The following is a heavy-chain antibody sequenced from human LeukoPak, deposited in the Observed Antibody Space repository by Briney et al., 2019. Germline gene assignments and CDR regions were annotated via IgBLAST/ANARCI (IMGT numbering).Heavy chain of an antibody. V-gene: IGHV4-34*01. Sequence: SETLSLTCAVYGGSFSGYYWSWIRQPPGKGLEWIGEINHSGSTNYNPSLKSRVTISVDTSKNQFSLKLSSVTAADTAVYYCARGLRSVDYWGQGTLVTVSS. D-gene: IGHD5-24*01. J-gene: IGHJ4*02. CDR3: ARGLRSVDY. CDR2: INHSGST. CDR1: GGSFSGYY.